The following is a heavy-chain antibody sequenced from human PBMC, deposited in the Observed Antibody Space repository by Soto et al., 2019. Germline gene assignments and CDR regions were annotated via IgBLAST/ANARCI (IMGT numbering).Heavy chain of an antibody. V-gene: IGHV3-33*01. J-gene: IGHJ3*02. CDR2: IWYDGSNK. CDR3: ARDRGIAAATDAFDI. Sequence: PGGSLRLSCAASGFTFSSYGMHWGRQAPGKGLEWVAVIWYDGSNKYYADSVKGRFTISRDNSKNTLYLQMNSLRAEDTAVYYCARDRGIAAATDAFDIWGQGTMVTVSS. CDR1: GFTFSSYG. D-gene: IGHD6-13*01.